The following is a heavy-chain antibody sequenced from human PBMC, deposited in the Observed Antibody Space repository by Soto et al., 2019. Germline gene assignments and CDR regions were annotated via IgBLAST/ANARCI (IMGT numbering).Heavy chain of an antibody. D-gene: IGHD5-12*01. J-gene: IGHJ4*02. CDR3: ARHGESTITTFDY. Sequence: QLRLQESGPGLVKPSETLSLTCTVSGGSINSTRYYWAWIRQPPGKGLQWLGSIYYSGNTYYDPSLKSRVTLSVDTSKNQFSLKLTSVTAADTAVFYCARHGESTITTFDYWGQGTLVPVSS. V-gene: IGHV4-39*01. CDR2: IYYSGNT. CDR1: GGSINSTRYY.